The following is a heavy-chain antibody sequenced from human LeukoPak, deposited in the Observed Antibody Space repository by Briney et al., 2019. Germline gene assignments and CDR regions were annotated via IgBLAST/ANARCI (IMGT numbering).Heavy chain of an antibody. CDR1: GISFSDYY. Sequence: PGGSLRLSCAASGISFSDYYMSWIRQAPGKGLEWVSYISSSGGTIYYADSVKGRFTISRDNANNSLYLQMNSLRADDTAVYYCARGGSGSHNYYYYGMDVWGQGTTVTVSS. J-gene: IGHJ6*02. CDR2: ISSSGGTI. V-gene: IGHV3-11*01. CDR3: ARGGSGSHNYYYYGMDV. D-gene: IGHD3-10*01.